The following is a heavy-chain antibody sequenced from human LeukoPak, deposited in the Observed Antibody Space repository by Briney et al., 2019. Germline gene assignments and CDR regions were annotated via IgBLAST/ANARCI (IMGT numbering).Heavy chain of an antibody. Sequence: GGSLRLSCAASGFTFSNHGMHWVRQAPGKGLEWVAVIWYDGSNKYYADSVKGRFTISRDNSKNTLYVQMSSLRAEDTAVYYCARSNNGGWGYCDYWGQGSLVTVSS. D-gene: IGHD3-16*01. CDR3: ARSNNGGWGYCDY. CDR1: GFTFSNHG. CDR2: IWYDGSNK. J-gene: IGHJ4*02. V-gene: IGHV3-33*01.